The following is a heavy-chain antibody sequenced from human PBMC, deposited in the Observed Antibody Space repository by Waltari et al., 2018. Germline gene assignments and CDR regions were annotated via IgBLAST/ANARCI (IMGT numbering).Heavy chain of an antibody. CDR1: GFTFSSYE. D-gene: IGHD3-10*01. J-gene: IGHJ4*02. CDR2: ISSGGTNM. Sequence: EVQLVESGGGLVQPGGSLRLSCAASGFTFSSYEMNWVRQAQGKGLEGVSYISSGGTNMFYAESVKGRFTISRDNAKNSLYLHMNSLRVEDTAVYYCARERSVTGKGNLDYWGQGTLVTVSS. CDR3: ARERSVTGKGNLDY. V-gene: IGHV3-48*03.